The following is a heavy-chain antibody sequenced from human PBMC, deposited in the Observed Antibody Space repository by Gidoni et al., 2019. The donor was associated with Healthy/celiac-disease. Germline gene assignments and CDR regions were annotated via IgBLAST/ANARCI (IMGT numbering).Heavy chain of an antibody. J-gene: IGHJ4*02. CDR3: ARHLGGYSSGWSRGGFDY. V-gene: IGHV5-51*01. D-gene: IGHD6-19*01. CDR2: IYPGDSDT. Sequence: LFRSGAEVTQPGRSLNISCRVSGSSFTAYCLGCVRQMPGKGLEWMGIIYPGDSDTRYSPSFQGQVTISADKSISTAYLQWSSLKASDTAMYYCARHLGGYSSGWSRGGFDYWGQGTLVTVSS. CDR1: GSSFTAYC.